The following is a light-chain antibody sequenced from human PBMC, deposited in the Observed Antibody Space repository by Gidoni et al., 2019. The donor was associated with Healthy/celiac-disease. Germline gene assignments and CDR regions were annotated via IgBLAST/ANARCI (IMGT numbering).Light chain of an antibody. Sequence: DIVFPPPPGTLSLSPGERATLSCRASQSVSSSYLAWYQQKPRQAPRLLIYGASSRATGIPDRFSGSGAGTDFTRTISRQEDEDVAVYYCKQYGSSPFTFGPGTKVDIK. J-gene: IGKJ3*01. V-gene: IGKV3-20*01. CDR1: QSVSSSY. CDR3: KQYGSSPFT. CDR2: GAS.